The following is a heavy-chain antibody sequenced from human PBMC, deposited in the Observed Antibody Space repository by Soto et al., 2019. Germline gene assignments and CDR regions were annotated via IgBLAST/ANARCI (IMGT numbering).Heavy chain of an antibody. D-gene: IGHD3-22*01. CDR3: ASDRHRHSSGLPSFDP. V-gene: IGHV4-59*02. Sequence: SETLSLTCSVSGGSVSNYYWSWVRQPPGKRLEWIGYIYYTGTHDYNPSLRGRATISVDTSKDQFSLKLTSVTAADTAVYYCASDRHRHSSGLPSFDPWGQGILVTAPQ. J-gene: IGHJ5*02. CDR1: GGSVSNYY. CDR2: IYYTGTH.